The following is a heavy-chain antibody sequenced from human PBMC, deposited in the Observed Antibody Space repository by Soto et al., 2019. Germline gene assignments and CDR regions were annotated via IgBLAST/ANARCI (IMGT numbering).Heavy chain of an antibody. CDR3: ARQGQLVSEVVNYYYYMDV. D-gene: IGHD6-6*01. CDR2: ISSNSSTI. Sequence: GGSLRLSCAASGFTFSSYSMNWVRQAPGKGLEWVSYISSNSSTIYYADSLKGRFTISRDNAKNSLYLQMNSLRAEDTAVYYCARQGQLVSEVVNYYYYMDVWGKGTTVTVSS. J-gene: IGHJ6*03. V-gene: IGHV3-48*01. CDR1: GFTFSSYS.